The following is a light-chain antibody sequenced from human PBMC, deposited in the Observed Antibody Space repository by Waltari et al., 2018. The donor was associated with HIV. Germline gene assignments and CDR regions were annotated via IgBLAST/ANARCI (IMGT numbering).Light chain of an antibody. V-gene: IGKV1-39*01. CDR2: ATS. Sequence: DIQLTQSPSSLSASVGDRVTIACRASQTISTYLNWYQQKPGQAPKLLISATSSLQSGVPSRFSGSSSGTDFTLTIDSLQPEDYATYYCQQSYSSPLTFVPGTKVDIK. CDR3: QQSYSSPLT. CDR1: QTISTY. J-gene: IGKJ3*01.